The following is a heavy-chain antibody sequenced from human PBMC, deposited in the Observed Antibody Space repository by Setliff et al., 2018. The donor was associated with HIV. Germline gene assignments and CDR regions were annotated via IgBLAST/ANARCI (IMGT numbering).Heavy chain of an antibody. V-gene: IGHV4-39*07. CDR1: GGSITTTNYY. CDR2: IYYRGSA. CDR3: ARARGPPLPVLDF. J-gene: IGHJ4*02. D-gene: IGHD3-10*01. Sequence: KPSETLSLTCTVSGGSITTTNYYWGWVRQSPGKGLEWIGVIYYRGSAYYNLSLQSRVTLSVDTSKNSFSLHLTSVTAADTAVYFCARARGPPLPVLDFWGQGTLVTVSS.